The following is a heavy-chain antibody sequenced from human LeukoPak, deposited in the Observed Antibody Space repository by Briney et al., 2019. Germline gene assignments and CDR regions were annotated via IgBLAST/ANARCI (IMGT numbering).Heavy chain of an antibody. CDR2: INHSGST. D-gene: IGHD3-10*01. V-gene: IGHV4-34*01. Sequence: SETLSLTCAVYGGSFGGYYWSWIRQPPGKGLEWIGEINHSGSTNYNPSLKSRVTISVDTSKNQFSLKLSSVTAADTAVYYCAREVTYYYGSGSYGSYMDVWGKGTTVTVSS. CDR3: AREVTYYYGSGSYGSYMDV. J-gene: IGHJ6*03. CDR1: GGSFGGYY.